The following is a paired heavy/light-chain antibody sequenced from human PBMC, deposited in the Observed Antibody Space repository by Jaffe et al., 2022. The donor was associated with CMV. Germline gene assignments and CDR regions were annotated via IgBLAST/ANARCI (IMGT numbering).Heavy chain of an antibody. CDR2: ISGSGSTI. V-gene: IGHV3-48*03. D-gene: IGHD6-19*01. J-gene: IGHJ4*02. CDR3: ARALRRVGYSSGWPLAGYFDY. Sequence: EVQLVESGGGLVQPGGSLRLSCAASGFTFSSYEMNWVRQSPGKGLEWVSYISGSGSTIYYAESVKGRFTISRDNAKNSLYLQMNSLRAEDTAVYYCARALRRVGYSSGWPLAGYFDYWGQGTLVTVSS. CDR1: GFTFSSYE.
Light chain of an antibody. CDR3: CSYASRSTLV. CDR2: EVS. CDR1: SSDVGSFNL. V-gene: IGLV2-23*02. J-gene: IGLJ3*02. Sequence: QSALTQPASVSGSPGQPITISCNGTSSDVGSFNLVSWYQQHPGKAPKLMVYEVSKWPSGVSSRFSGSKSGNTASLTISGLQAEDEADYYCCSYASRSTLVFGGGTKLTVL.